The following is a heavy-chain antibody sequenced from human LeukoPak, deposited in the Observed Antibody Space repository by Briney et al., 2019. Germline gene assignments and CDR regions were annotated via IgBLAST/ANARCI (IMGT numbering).Heavy chain of an antibody. Sequence: ASVKVSCKASGGTFSSYTISWVRQAPGQGLEWMGRIIPILGIANYAQKFQGRVTITADKSTSTAYTELSSLRSEDTAVYYCARDNYYDYYYMDVWGKGTTVTVSS. CDR3: ARDNYYDYYYMDV. J-gene: IGHJ6*03. CDR1: GGTFSSYT. CDR2: IIPILGIA. V-gene: IGHV1-69*04.